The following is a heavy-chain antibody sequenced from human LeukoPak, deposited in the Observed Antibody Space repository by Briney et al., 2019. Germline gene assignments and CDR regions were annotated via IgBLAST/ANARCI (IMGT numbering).Heavy chain of an antibody. Sequence: SGPAMVKPTQTLTLTCTFSGFSLSTSGMRVSWIRQPPGKALEWLARIDWDDDKFYSTSLKTRLTISKDTSKNQVFLTMTNMDPVDTATYYCARTHELGYCSGGSCYPYFDYWGQGTLVTVSS. D-gene: IGHD2-15*01. J-gene: IGHJ4*02. V-gene: IGHV2-70*04. CDR1: GFSLSTSGMR. CDR2: IDWDDDK. CDR3: ARTHELGYCSGGSCYPYFDY.